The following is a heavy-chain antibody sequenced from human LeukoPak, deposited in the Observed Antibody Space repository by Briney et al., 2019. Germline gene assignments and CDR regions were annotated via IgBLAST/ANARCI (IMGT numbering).Heavy chain of an antibody. CDR3: AHIIRRVMNR. CDR1: GLSLSTSGVG. CDR2: IYWDDDK. Sequence: SGPTLVNPTQTLTLTCTFSGLSLSTSGVGVGWIRQPPGEALEWLALIYWDDDKRYSPSLKNRLTITKAPYKNQVVLTMTNMDPVDTATYYCAHIIRRVMNRWGQGTLVTVSS. J-gene: IGHJ5*02. V-gene: IGHV2-5*02. D-gene: IGHD3-10*01.